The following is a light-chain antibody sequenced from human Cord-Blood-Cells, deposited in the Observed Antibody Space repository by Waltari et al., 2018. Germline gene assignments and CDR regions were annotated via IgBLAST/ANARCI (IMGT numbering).Light chain of an antibody. V-gene: IGLV2-14*01. CDR2: DVS. CDR3: SSYTSSSTLV. J-gene: IGLJ2*01. Sequence: QSALTQPASVSGSPEQSLTTSCTGASSDVGGYNCVSWYQQLPGKAPKLMIYDVSNRPAGVSNRFSGSKSRNTASLTISGLQAENEADYYCSSYTSSSTLVFGGGTKLTVL. CDR1: SSDVGGYNC.